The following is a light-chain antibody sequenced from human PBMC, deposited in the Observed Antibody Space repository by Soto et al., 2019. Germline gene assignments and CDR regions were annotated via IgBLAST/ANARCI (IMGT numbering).Light chain of an antibody. Sequence: DITLTQSPSSLSASVGDRVTITCRASQAISSYSAWYQQKPGKVPELLIYATSTLQSGAPSRFRGSGAGTDFTLTISSLQPEDVATYYCHKYNHAPTFGGGTKVEIK. CDR1: QAISSY. CDR3: HKYNHAPT. J-gene: IGKJ4*01. V-gene: IGKV1-27*01. CDR2: ATS.